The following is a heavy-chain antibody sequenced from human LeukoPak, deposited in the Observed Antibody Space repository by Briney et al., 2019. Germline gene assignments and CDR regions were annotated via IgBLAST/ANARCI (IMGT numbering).Heavy chain of an antibody. V-gene: IGHV3-74*01. Sequence: GGPLRLSCAASGFTFSNYWMHWVRQAPGKGLVWVSRIQGDGSSTTYTDSVKGRFTISRDNAKNTLSLQMNSLRAEDTAVYYCASGALGVDPDAFDIWGQGTMVTVSS. CDR2: IQGDGSST. CDR3: ASGALGVDPDAFDI. D-gene: IGHD3-3*01. CDR1: GFTFSNYW. J-gene: IGHJ3*02.